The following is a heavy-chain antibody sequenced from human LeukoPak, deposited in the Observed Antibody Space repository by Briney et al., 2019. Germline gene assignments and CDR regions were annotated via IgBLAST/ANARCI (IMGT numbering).Heavy chain of an antibody. V-gene: IGHV4-59*12. CDR2: MYNSGNT. CDR3: ARGIVGATLLSFDY. CDR1: GGFINSYY. Sequence: SETLSLTCTVSGGFINSYYWTWIRQPPGKGLEWIGNMYNSGNTNYNPSLKSRVTISVDTSKNQFSLKLSSVTAADTAVYYCARGIVGATLLSFDYWGQGTLVTVSS. J-gene: IGHJ4*02. D-gene: IGHD1-26*01.